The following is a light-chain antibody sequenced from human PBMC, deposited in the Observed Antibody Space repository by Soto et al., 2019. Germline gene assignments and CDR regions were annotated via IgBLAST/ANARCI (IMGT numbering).Light chain of an antibody. CDR2: DAS. Sequence: DIQMTQSPSTLSASVGERVTITCGASQSISSWLAWYQQKPGKAPKLLIYDASSLESGVPSRFSGSGSGTEFTLTISSLQPDDFATYYCQQYNSYPYTFGQGTKLEIK. CDR1: QSISSW. CDR3: QQYNSYPYT. V-gene: IGKV1-5*01. J-gene: IGKJ2*01.